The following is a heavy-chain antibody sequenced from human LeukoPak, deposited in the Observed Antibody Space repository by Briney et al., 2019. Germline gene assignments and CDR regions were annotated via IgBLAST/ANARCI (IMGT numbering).Heavy chain of an antibody. CDR2: IIPIFGTA. V-gene: IGHV1-69*13. CDR3: ARAGTIPYYYYYMDV. CDR1: GGTFSGYA. D-gene: IGHD1-1*01. Sequence: SVKVSCXASGGTFSGYAISWVRQAPGQGLEWMGGIIPIFGTANYAQKFQGRVTITADESTSTAYMELSSLRSEDTAVYYCARAGTIPYYYYYMDVWGKGTTVTVSS. J-gene: IGHJ6*03.